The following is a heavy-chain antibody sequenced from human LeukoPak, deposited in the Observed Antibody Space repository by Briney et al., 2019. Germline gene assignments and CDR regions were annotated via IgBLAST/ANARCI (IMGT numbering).Heavy chain of an antibody. CDR3: ARELSGSSWFYFDY. D-gene: IGHD6-13*01. CDR2: IIPIFGTA. CDR1: GGTFSSYA. J-gene: IGHJ4*02. V-gene: IGHV1-69*06. Sequence: SVKVSCKASGGTFSSYAISWVRQAPGQGLEWMGGIIPIFGTANYAQKFQGRVTITADKSTSTAYMELSSLRSEDTAVYYCARELSGSSWFYFDYWGQGTLVTVSS.